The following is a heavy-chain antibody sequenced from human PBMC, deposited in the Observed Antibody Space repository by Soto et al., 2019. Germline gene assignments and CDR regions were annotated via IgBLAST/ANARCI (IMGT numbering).Heavy chain of an antibody. J-gene: IGHJ3*02. D-gene: IGHD1-26*01. CDR2: ISAYNGNT. CDR3: ASALHRGWELLLYAKAAFDI. CDR1: GYTFTSYG. Sequence: QVQLVQSGAEVKKPGASVKVSCKASGYTFTSYGISWVRQAPGQGLEWMGWISAYNGNTNYAQKLQGRVSRTTDASTSTAYMELRSLRSDDTAVYYWASALHRGWELLLYAKAAFDIWGHGTMVTVSS. V-gene: IGHV1-18*01.